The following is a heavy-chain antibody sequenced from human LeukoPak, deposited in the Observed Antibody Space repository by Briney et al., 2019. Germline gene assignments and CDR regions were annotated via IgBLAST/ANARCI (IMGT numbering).Heavy chain of an antibody. J-gene: IGHJ4*02. CDR2: INPSGGST. Sequence: ASVKVSCEASGYTFTGYYMNWVRQAPGQGLEWMGIINPSGGSTSYAQTFQGRVTITRDTSTSTVYMELSSLRSEDTAVYYCARDEEMVAYYYDSSGYWTFDYWGQGTLVTVSS. CDR3: ARDEEMVAYYYDSSGYWTFDY. V-gene: IGHV1-46*01. CDR1: GYTFTGYY. D-gene: IGHD3-22*01.